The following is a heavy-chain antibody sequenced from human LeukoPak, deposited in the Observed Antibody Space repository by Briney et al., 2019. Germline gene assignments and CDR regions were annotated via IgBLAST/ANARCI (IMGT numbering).Heavy chain of an antibody. CDR3: ARSPGTRDSY. J-gene: IGHJ4*02. Sequence: PGGSLRLSCAASGLTFSSYAMHWVRQAPGKGLEWVAVISYDGSNKYYADSVKGRFTISRDNSKNTLYLQMNSLRAEDTAVYYCARSPGTRDSYWGQGTLVTVSS. V-gene: IGHV3-30*01. D-gene: IGHD2-21*02. CDR1: GLTFSSYA. CDR2: ISYDGSNK.